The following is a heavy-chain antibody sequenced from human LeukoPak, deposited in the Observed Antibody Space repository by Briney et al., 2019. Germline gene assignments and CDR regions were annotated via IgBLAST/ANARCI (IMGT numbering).Heavy chain of an antibody. CDR2: IYYSGST. D-gene: IGHD2-2*01. Sequence: SETLSLTCTVSGGSISSSSYYWGWIRQPPGKGLEWIGSIYYSGSTYYNPSLKSRVTISVDTSKNQFSLKLSSVTAADTAVYYCARDGTITDWGQGTLVTVSS. V-gene: IGHV4-39*07. CDR1: GGSISSSSYY. CDR3: ARDGTITD. J-gene: IGHJ4*02.